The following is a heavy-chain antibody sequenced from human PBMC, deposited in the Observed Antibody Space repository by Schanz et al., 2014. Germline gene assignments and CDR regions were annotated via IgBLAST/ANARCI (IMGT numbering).Heavy chain of an antibody. V-gene: IGHV3-74*01. CDR3: AKDRSWDYDSSGYFDY. D-gene: IGHD3-22*01. CDR2: INSVGSNT. CDR1: GFTFSSHW. Sequence: EVQLVESGGGVVQPGGSLRLSCAASGFTFSSHWMHWVRQDPGKGLVWVARINSVGSNTDYADSVTGRFTISRDNAKNTLYLQMNSLRAEDTAVYYCAKDRSWDYDSSGYFDYWGQGTLVTVSS. J-gene: IGHJ4*02.